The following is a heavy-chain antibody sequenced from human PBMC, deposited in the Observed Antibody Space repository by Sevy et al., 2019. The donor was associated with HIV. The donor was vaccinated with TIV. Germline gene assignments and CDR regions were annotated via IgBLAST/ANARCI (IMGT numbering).Heavy chain of an antibody. CDR3: GKGYGSGSPPDY. J-gene: IGHJ4*02. V-gene: IGHV3-23*01. Sequence: GGSLRLSCAASGFIFNSYAMSWVRQGPGKGLEWVSTISGSGGSTYYPTSMKGRFTISRDNFKNTLYLEINSLTADDTAVYYCGKGYGSGSPPDYWGQGTLVTVSS. D-gene: IGHD3-10*01. CDR2: ISGSGGST. CDR1: GFIFNSYA.